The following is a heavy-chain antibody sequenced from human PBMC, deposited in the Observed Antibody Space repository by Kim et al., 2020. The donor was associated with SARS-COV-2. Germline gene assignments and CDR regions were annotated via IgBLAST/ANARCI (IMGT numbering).Heavy chain of an antibody. Sequence: ASVKVSCKASGYTFTGYYMHWVRQAPGQGLEWMGRINPNSGGTNYAQKFQGRVTMTRDTSISTAYMELSRLRSDDTAMYYCARFKYPPKYYYDSSGYDWYFDLWGRGTLVTVSS. CDR2: INPNSGGT. V-gene: IGHV1-2*06. CDR3: ARFKYPPKYYYDSSGYDWYFDL. CDR1: GYTFTGYY. D-gene: IGHD3-22*01. J-gene: IGHJ2*01.